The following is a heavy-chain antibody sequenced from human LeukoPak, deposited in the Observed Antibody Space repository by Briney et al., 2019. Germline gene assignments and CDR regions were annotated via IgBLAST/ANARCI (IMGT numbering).Heavy chain of an antibody. J-gene: IGHJ4*02. CDR3: AIWTSGNY. CDR1: QFTFNGSW. D-gene: IGHD1-1*01. CDR2: MDPTGSQK. V-gene: IGHV3-7*01. Sequence: GGSLRLSCADSQFTFNGSWMNSVRQAPGKGLEWVANMDPTGSQKRYADSVRGRFTISKDNPGASLYLDMHSLRAEDTAIYYCAIWTSGNYWGQGTLVTVSS.